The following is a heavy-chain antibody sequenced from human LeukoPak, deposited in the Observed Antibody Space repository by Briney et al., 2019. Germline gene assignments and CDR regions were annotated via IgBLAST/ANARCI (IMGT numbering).Heavy chain of an antibody. CDR1: GFTFSTYA. J-gene: IGHJ4*02. CDR2: ISTSGENT. Sequence: PGGSLTLSCAASGFTFSTYAMSWVRQAPGKGLEWVSAISTSGENTYYADSVKGRFTISRDNSKNTLYLQINSLRVEDTAIYYCAKERSAVTTGLFDSWGQGTLVTVSS. D-gene: IGHD4-17*01. CDR3: AKERSAVTTGLFDS. V-gene: IGHV3-23*01.